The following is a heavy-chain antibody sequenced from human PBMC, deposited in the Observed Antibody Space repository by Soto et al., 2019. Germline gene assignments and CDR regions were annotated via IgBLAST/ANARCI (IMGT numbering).Heavy chain of an antibody. V-gene: IGHV1-46*01. CDR2: INPSGGST. D-gene: IGHD2-15*01. CDR3: ARGTGGNCAAFDN. Sequence: ASVKVSCKASGYTFTSYYMHWVRQAPGQGLEWMGIINPSGGSTSYAQKFQGRVTMTRDTSTSTVYMELRSLRSDETAVYYCARGTGGNCAAFDNWGQGTMVNV. J-gene: IGHJ3*02. CDR1: GYTFTSYY.